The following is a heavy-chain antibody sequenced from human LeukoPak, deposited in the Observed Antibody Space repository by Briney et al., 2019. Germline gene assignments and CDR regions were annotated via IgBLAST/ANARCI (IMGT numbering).Heavy chain of an antibody. D-gene: IGHD3-10*01. CDR2: MNPNSGNT. CDR1: GYTFTSYD. V-gene: IGHV1-8*01. CDR3: ARGPPQRLLWFGELSTCYYYYYGMDV. Sequence: ASVKVSCKASGYTFTSYDINWVRQATGQGLEWMGWMNPNSGNTGYAQKFQGRVTMTRNNSISTAYMELSSLRSEDTAVYYCARGPPQRLLWFGELSTCYYYYYGMDVWGQGTTVTVSS. J-gene: IGHJ6*02.